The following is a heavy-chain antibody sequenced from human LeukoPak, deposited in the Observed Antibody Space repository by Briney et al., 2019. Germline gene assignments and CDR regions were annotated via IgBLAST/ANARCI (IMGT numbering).Heavy chain of an antibody. CDR2: IHPKSGGT. CDR1: GYTFTDYY. CDR3: ARDGNGVVRGVIMGY. Sequence: GASVKVSCKASGYTFTDYYIHWVRQAPGQGLDWMGWIHPKSGGTNYAQRFQGRVTMTRDTSISTAYMELSRLRSDDTAVYYCARDGNGVVRGVIMGYWGQGTLVTVSS. J-gene: IGHJ4*02. V-gene: IGHV1-2*02. D-gene: IGHD3-10*01.